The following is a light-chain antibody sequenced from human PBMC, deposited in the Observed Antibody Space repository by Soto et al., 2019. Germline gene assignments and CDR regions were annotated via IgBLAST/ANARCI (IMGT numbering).Light chain of an antibody. CDR3: MQALQTHT. J-gene: IGKJ2*01. CDR2: LGS. CDR1: QSLLHSNGYNY. Sequence: DIVMTQSPLSLPVTPGEPASISCRSSQSLLHSNGYNYLDWYLQKPGQSPQLLIYLGSTRASGVRDRFSGSGSGPDFTLKSRRVEAEDVGVYFCMQALQTHTFGQGTKLEIK. V-gene: IGKV2-28*01.